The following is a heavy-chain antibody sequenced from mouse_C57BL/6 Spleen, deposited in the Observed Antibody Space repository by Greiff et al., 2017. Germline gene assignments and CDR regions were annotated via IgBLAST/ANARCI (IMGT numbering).Heavy chain of an antibody. V-gene: IGHV7-3*01. CDR3: ARYGENSYGSSYGAMDY. J-gene: IGHJ4*01. D-gene: IGHD1-1*01. CDR2: IRNKANGYTT. Sequence: EVHLVESGGGLVQPGGSLSLSCAASGFTFTDYYMSWVRQPPGKALEWLGFIRNKANGYTTEYSASVKGRFTISRDNSQSILYLQMNALRAEDSATYYCARYGENSYGSSYGAMDYWGQGTSVTVSS. CDR1: GFTFTDYY.